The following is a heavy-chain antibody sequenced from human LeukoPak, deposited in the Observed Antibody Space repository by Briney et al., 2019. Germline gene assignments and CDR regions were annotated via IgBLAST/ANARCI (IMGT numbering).Heavy chain of an antibody. J-gene: IGHJ5*02. CDR3: ARDPRDSWFGP. V-gene: IGHV1-2*02. CDR2: INPNNGGT. Sequence: GASVKVSCKASGYTFTGYYIHWVRQAPGQGLEWMGWINPNNGGTNYAQKFQGRVTMTRDTSISTAYMELSSLRSDDTAVYYCARDPRDSWFGPWGQGTLVTVSS. CDR1: GYTFTGYY.